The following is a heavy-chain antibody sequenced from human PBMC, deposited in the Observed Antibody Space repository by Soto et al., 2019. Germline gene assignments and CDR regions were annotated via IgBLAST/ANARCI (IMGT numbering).Heavy chain of an antibody. V-gene: IGHV1-3*01. CDR3: ARDHGIAVAGRRGNWFDP. J-gene: IGHJ5*02. CDR2: INAGNGNT. Sequence: GASVKVSCKASGYTFTSYAMHWVRQAPGQRLEWMGWINAGNGNTKYSQKFQGRVTITRDTSASTAYMELSSLRSEDTAVYYCARDHGIAVAGRRGNWFDPWGQGTLVTVSS. CDR1: GYTFTSYA. D-gene: IGHD6-19*01.